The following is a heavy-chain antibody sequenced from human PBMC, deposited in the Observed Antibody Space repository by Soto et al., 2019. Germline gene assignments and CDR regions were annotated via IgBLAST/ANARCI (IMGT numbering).Heavy chain of an antibody. V-gene: IGHV3-23*01. CDR3: AKAGYCSSATCATRYYYMDV. D-gene: IGHD2-2*01. Sequence: GSLRLSCAASGFTFSSYAMGWVRQAPRKGLEWVSAISGSGGSTYYADSVKGRFTISRDNSKNTLYLQMNSLRAEDTAVYYCAKAGYCSSATCATRYYYMDVWGKGTTVTVSS. CDR2: ISGSGGST. CDR1: GFTFSSYA. J-gene: IGHJ6*03.